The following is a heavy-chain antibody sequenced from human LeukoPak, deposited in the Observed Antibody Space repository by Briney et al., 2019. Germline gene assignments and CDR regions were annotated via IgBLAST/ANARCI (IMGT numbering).Heavy chain of an antibody. CDR2: MNPNSGNT. Sequence: ASVKVSCKASGYTFTSYDINWVRQATGQGLEWMGWMNPNSGNTGYAQKFQGRVTMTRNTSISTAYMELRSLRSEDTAVYYCARGQRGCGELLLVNYYYYYGMDVWGQGTTVTVSS. CDR1: GYTFTSYD. V-gene: IGHV1-8*01. D-gene: IGHD3-10*01. CDR3: ARGQRGCGELLLVNYYYYYGMDV. J-gene: IGHJ6*02.